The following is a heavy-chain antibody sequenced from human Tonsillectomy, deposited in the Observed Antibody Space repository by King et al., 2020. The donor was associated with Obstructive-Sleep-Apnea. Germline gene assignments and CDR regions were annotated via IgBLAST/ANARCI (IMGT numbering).Heavy chain of an antibody. Sequence: QLQESGPGLVKPSETLSLTCTVSDDSFNDYYWGGIRQPPRKGLEWIGNMYHTGNTNYNPSLKSRVTLSLDTSRGQFSLKLTSVTAADTAVYYCVRGRVWLPDSWGQGTLVTVSS. D-gene: IGHD5-24*01. CDR3: VRGRVWLPDS. CDR1: DDSFNDYY. CDR2: MYHTGNT. V-gene: IGHV4-59*01. J-gene: IGHJ5*01.